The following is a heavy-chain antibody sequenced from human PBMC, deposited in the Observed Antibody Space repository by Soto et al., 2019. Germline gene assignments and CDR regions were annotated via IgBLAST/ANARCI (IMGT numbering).Heavy chain of an antibody. V-gene: IGHV1-2*02. CDR1: GYTLTADY. CDR2: INPKSGYT. D-gene: IGHD1-26*01. CDR3: ARYTGSNSLFDS. J-gene: IGHJ4*02. Sequence: QVQLVQSGAEVKKPGASVSVSCKASGYTLTADYLNWVRQAPGQGLEWMAWINPKSGYTKSAQKFQARVTLTRDTSISTAYMELRSLRSEDTAVYFCARYTGSNSLFDSWGQGTLVTVSS.